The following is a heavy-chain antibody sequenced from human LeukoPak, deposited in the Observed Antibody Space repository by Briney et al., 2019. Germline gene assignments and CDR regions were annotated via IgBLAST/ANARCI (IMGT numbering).Heavy chain of an antibody. CDR1: GGSVSGYY. D-gene: IGHD3-10*01. CDR2: IYTSGST. V-gene: IGHV4-4*07. Sequence: SETLSLTCTVSGGSVSGYYWSWIRQPAGKGLEWIGRIYTSGSTNYNPSLKSRVTMSVDTSKNQFSLKLSSVTAADTAVYYCARDVLLWFGESYYFDYWGQGTLVTVSS. J-gene: IGHJ4*02. CDR3: ARDVLLWFGESYYFDY.